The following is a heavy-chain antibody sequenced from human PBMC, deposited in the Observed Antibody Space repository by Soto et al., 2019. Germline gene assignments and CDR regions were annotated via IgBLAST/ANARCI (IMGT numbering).Heavy chain of an antibody. J-gene: IGHJ4*02. V-gene: IGHV1-69*01. CDR3: GGGRSGYYHY. D-gene: IGHD3-3*01. CDR1: GATFSSYA. Sequence: QVNRLQPGPELRKPGSSVKVSCKASGATFSSYAFTWVGQAPGQGLDWMGGIIPVFGTANYAQKFQGKVTITADQTASTAYMELSSLRSEDTAVDYCGGGRSGYYHYWGQGTLGTVSS. CDR2: IIPVFGTA.